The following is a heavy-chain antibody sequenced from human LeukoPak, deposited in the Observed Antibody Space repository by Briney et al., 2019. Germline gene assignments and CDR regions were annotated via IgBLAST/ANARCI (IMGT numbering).Heavy chain of an antibody. J-gene: IGHJ4*02. Sequence: RASVKVSCKASGYTFTSYDINWVRQATGQGLEWMGWMNPNSGNTGYAQKFQGRVTITRNTSISTAYMELSSLRSEDTAVYYCATDMVRGVIPYFDCWGQGTLVTVSS. D-gene: IGHD3-10*01. CDR3: ATDMVRGVIPYFDC. CDR2: MNPNSGNT. V-gene: IGHV1-8*03. CDR1: GYTFTSYD.